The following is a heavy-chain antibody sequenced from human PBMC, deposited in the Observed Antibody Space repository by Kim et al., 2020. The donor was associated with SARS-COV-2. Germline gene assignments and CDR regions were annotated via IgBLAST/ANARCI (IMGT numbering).Heavy chain of an antibody. V-gene: IGHV4-34*01. CDR2: INHSGST. J-gene: IGHJ4*02. Sequence: SETLSLTCAVYGGSFSGYYWSWIRQPPGKGLEWIGEINHSGSTNYNPSLKSRVTISVDTSKNQFSLKLSSVTAADTAVYYCARGRHYYDSSGYRVRATPFDYRGQGTLVTVSS. CDR3: ARGRHYYDSSGYRVRATPFDY. D-gene: IGHD3-22*01. CDR1: GGSFSGYY.